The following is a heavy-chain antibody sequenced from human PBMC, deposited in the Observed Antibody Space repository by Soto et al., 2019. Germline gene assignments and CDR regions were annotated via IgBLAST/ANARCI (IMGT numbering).Heavy chain of an antibody. V-gene: IGHV3-15*01. CDR3: TTDVELELRDDYYYYYYMDV. D-gene: IGHD1-7*01. CDR1: GFTFSNAW. Sequence: GGSLRLSCAASGFTFSNAWMSWVRQAPGKGLEWVGRIKSKTDGGTTDYAAPVKGRFTISRDDSKNTLYLQMNSLKTEDTAVYYCTTDVELELRDDYYYYYYMDVWGKGTTVTVSS. J-gene: IGHJ6*03. CDR2: IKSKTDGGTT.